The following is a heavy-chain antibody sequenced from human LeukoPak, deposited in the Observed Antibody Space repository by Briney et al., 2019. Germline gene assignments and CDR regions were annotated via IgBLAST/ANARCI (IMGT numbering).Heavy chain of an antibody. CDR3: AICYSDHSDYFDY. D-gene: IGHD4-17*01. CDR1: GFTFTNYW. Sequence: GGSLRLSCAASGFTFTNYWMSWVRQSPGKGLEWVANINQDGSAKYYVDSVKGRFTISRDNAKNSLYLQMNSLRTDDTAVYYCAICYSDHSDYFDYWAREPWSPSPQ. J-gene: IGHJ4*02. V-gene: IGHV3-7*03. CDR2: INQDGSAK.